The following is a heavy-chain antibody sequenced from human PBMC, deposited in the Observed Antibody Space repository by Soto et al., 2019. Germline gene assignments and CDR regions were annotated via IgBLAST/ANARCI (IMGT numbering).Heavy chain of an antibody. Sequence: QVQLVESGGGVVQPGRSLRLSCAASGFTFSSYGMHWVRQAPGKGLEWVAVISYDGSNKYYADSVKGRFTISRDNSKNTLYLQMNSLRAEDTAVYYCARAGDYDYVWGSYRLGVLFDYWGQGTLVTVSS. CDR3: ARAGDYDYVWGSYRLGVLFDY. CDR2: ISYDGSNK. J-gene: IGHJ4*02. CDR1: GFTFSSYG. V-gene: IGHV3-30*03. D-gene: IGHD3-16*02.